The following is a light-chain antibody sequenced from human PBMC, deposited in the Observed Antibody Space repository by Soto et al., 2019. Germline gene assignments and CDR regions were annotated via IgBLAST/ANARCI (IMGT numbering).Light chain of an antibody. J-gene: IGKJ1*01. CDR2: GAS. V-gene: IGKV3-20*01. CDR3: QQYNTWPPET. CDR1: QTVNSDY. Sequence: EIVLTQSPGTLSLSPGDRATLSCRASQTVNSDYLTWYQQKPGQPPRLLIYGASSRATGIPDRFSGSGSGTEFTLTISSLQSEDFAVYYCQQYNTWPPETFGQGTKVDIK.